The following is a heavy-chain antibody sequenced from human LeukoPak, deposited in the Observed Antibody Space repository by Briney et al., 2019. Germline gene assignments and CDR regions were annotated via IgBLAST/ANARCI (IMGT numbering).Heavy chain of an antibody. CDR2: TRNKANSYTT. V-gene: IGHV3-72*01. CDR1: GFTFSDHH. J-gene: IGHJ6*02. CDR3: AREPLLWFGELYYYGMDV. D-gene: IGHD3-10*01. Sequence: GGSLRLSCAASGFTFSDHHMDCVPEAPGKGLEWVGRTRNKANSYTTEYAASVKGRFTISRDDSKNSLYLQMNSLKTEDTAVYYCAREPLLWFGELYYYGMDVWGQGTTVTVSS.